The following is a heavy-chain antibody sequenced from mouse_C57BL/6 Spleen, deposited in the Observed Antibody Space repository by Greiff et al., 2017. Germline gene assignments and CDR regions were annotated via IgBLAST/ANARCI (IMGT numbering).Heavy chain of an antibody. CDR1: GFSLTSYG. CDR2: IWSGGST. D-gene: IGHD1-1*01. V-gene: IGHV2-2*01. J-gene: IGHJ1*03. Sequence: VQLQQSGPGLVQPSQSLSITCTVSGFSLTSYGVHWVRQSPGKGLEWLGVIWSGGSTDYNAAFISRLSISKDNSKSQVFFKMNSLQADDTAIYYCAAITTVVAPGYFDVWGTGTTVTVSS. CDR3: AAITTVVAPGYFDV.